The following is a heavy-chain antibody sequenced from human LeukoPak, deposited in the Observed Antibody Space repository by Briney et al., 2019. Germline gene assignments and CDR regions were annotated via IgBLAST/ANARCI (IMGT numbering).Heavy chain of an antibody. J-gene: IGHJ4*02. CDR2: INPNSGGT. D-gene: IGHD4-23*01. Sequence: ASVKVSCKASGYTSTGYYMHWVRQAPGQGLEWMGWINPNSGGTNYAQKFQGRVTMTRDTSISTAYMELSRLRSDDTAVYYCARYGGSGPPHFDYWGQGTLVTVSS. CDR1: GYTSTGYY. V-gene: IGHV1-2*02. CDR3: ARYGGSGPPHFDY.